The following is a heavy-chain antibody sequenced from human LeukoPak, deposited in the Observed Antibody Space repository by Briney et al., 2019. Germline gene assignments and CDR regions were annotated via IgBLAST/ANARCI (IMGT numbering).Heavy chain of an antibody. J-gene: IGHJ4*02. CDR3: ARVVGGHDPRTGFDY. CDR1: GYTFTSYG. CDR2: ISAYNGNT. V-gene: IGHV1-18*01. Sequence: ASVKVSCKASGYTFTSYGISWVRQAPGQGLEWMGWISAYNGNTNYAQKLQGRVTMTTDTSTSTAYMELRSLRSDDTAVYYCARVVGGHDPRTGFDYWGQGTLVTVSS. D-gene: IGHD1-26*01.